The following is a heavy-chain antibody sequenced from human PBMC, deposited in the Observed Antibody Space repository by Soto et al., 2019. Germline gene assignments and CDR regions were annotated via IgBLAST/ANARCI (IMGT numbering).Heavy chain of an antibody. CDR2: FDPEDGET. CDR1: GYTLTELS. Sequence: ASVKVSCKVSGYTLTELSMHWVRQAPGKGLEWMGGFDPEDGETIYAQKFQGRVTMTEDTSTDTAYMELSSLRSEDTAVYYCATGKEYYYYMDVWGKGTTVTVSS. J-gene: IGHJ6*03. CDR3: ATGKEYYYYMDV. V-gene: IGHV1-24*01.